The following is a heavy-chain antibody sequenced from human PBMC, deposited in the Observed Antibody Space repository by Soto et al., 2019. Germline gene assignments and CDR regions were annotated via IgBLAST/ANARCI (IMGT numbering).Heavy chain of an antibody. V-gene: IGHV3-33*01. CDR1: GFTFSSYG. D-gene: IGHD3-10*01. CDR2: IWYDGSNK. J-gene: IGHJ4*02. Sequence: QVQLVESGGGVVQPGRSLRLSCAASGFTFSSYGMHWVRQAPGKGLEWVAVIWYDGSNKYYADSVKGRFTISRDNSKNTLYLQMNSLRAEDTAVYYCARDWAVRVGWGQGTLVTVSS. CDR3: ARDWAVRVG.